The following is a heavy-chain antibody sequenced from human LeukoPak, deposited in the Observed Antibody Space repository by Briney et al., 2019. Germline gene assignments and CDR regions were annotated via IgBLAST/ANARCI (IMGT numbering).Heavy chain of an antibody. J-gene: IGHJ4*02. CDR2: ISGSGGST. D-gene: IGHD6-6*01. CDR1: GFIFSNYA. Sequence: GGSLRLSCATSGFIFSNYAVNWVRQAPGKGLEWVSAISGSGGSTYYADSVKGRFTISRDNSKNTLYLQMNSLRAEDTAVYYCATTYSSSSYWGQGTLVTVSS. V-gene: IGHV3-23*01. CDR3: ATTYSSSSY.